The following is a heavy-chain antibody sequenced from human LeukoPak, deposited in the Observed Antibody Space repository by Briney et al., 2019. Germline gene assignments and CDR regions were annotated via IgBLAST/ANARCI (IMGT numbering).Heavy chain of an antibody. CDR2: IWYDGSNK. V-gene: IGHV3-33*01. CDR3: ARGFFLRYFDWLDY. D-gene: IGHD3-9*01. Sequence: GGSLRLSCAASGFTFSSYGMHWVRQAPGKGLEGVAVIWYDGSNKYYADSVKGRFTISRDNSKNTLYLQMNSLRAEDTAVYYCARGFFLRYFDWLDYWGQGTLVTVSS. J-gene: IGHJ4*02. CDR1: GFTFSSYG.